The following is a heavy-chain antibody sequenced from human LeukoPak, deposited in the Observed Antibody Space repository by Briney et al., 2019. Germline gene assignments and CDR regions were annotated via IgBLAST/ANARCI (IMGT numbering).Heavy chain of an antibody. Sequence: GGSLRLSCVASEYTFSNYAMSWVRQAPGKGLEWVSSIDSGGGSTYYADSVKGRFTISRDNSKNTLYLQMNSLRAEDTAIYYCASADGSGYRYYWGQGTLVTVSS. CDR3: ASADGSGYRYY. J-gene: IGHJ4*02. CDR1: EYTFSNYA. CDR2: IDSGGGST. D-gene: IGHD3-22*01. V-gene: IGHV3-23*01.